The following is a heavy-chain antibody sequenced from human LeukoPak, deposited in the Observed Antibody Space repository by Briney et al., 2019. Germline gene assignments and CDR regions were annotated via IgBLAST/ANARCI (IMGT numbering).Heavy chain of an antibody. Sequence: PGGSLRLSCAASGFIFNNYEMNWVRQAPGKGLEWVSYISISGRSIYYADSVKGRFTISRDNSKNTLYLQMNSLRAEDTAVYYCAKDDGLIMFSSWGQGTLVTVSS. CDR2: ISISGRSI. CDR1: GFIFNNYE. V-gene: IGHV3-48*03. CDR3: AKDDGLIMFSS. D-gene: IGHD3-16*01. J-gene: IGHJ5*02.